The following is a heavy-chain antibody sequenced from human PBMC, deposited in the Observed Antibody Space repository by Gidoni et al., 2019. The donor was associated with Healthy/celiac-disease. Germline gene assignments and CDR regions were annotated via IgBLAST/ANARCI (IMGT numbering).Heavy chain of an antibody. J-gene: IGHJ4*02. CDR2: ISGSGGST. D-gene: IGHD3-9*01. Sequence: EVQLVESGGGLVQPGGALRLSCAAAGFTFSSYAMSWVRQAPGKGLEWVSAISGSGGSTYYADSVKGRFTISRDNSKNTLYLQMNSLRAEATAVYYCAKGRAPSPSGLVDYWGQGTLVTVSS. CDR3: AKGRAPSPSGLVDY. V-gene: IGHV3-23*04. CDR1: GFTFSSYA.